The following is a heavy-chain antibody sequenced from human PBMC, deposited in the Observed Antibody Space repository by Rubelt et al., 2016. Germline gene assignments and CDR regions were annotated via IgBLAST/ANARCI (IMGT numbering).Heavy chain of an antibody. D-gene: IGHD1-26*01. CDR1: GFTVSSNY. CDR3: ASGRSVFDF. CDR2: IYADGTT. Sequence: DVQLVESGGGLVQPGGPLRLSCAASGFTVSSNYMSWVRQAPGKGLEWVSIIYADGTTYYADSVRGRFIISRDISKNTVDLHMNSLRAEDTALYYCASGRSVFDFWGQGTLVTVSS. V-gene: IGHV3-66*01. J-gene: IGHJ4*02.